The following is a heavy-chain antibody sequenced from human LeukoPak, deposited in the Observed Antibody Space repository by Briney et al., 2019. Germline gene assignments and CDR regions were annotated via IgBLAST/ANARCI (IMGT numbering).Heavy chain of an antibody. CDR1: GYTFTSYG. D-gene: IGHD6-19*01. V-gene: IGHV1-18*01. CDR2: ISAYNGNT. CDR3: ARLAVAGRSARHQGASYGMDV. J-gene: IGHJ6*02. Sequence: ASVTVSCTASGYTFTSYGISWVRQAPGQGLEWMGWISAYNGNTNYAQKLQGRVTMTTDTSTSTAYMELRSLRSDDTAVYYCARLAVAGRSARHQGASYGMDVWGQGTTVTVSS.